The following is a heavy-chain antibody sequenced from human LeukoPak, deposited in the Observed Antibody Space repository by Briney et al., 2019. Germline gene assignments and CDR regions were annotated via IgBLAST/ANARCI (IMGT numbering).Heavy chain of an antibody. Sequence: SETLSLTCTVSGGSISSYYWSWIRQPPGKGLEWIGYIYYSGSTNYNPSLKSRVTISVDTSKNQFSLKLSSVTAADTAVHYCARASDYGSGSYLGYYYYYYMDVWGKGTTVTVSS. V-gene: IGHV4-59*01. D-gene: IGHD3-10*01. CDR1: GGSISSYY. CDR3: ARASDYGSGSYLGYYYYYYMDV. J-gene: IGHJ6*03. CDR2: IYYSGST.